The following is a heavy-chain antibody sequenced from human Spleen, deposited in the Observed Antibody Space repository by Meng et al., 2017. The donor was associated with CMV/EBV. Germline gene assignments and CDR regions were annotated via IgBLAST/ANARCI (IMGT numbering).Heavy chain of an antibody. Sequence: SGFRFSSYGMHWVRQSPGKGVEWVAFIHFDGSNEKYGESLRGRFTISRDNSKKTVNLQMNSPRIEDTALYYCAREANFLNERDWFDPWGQGTLVTVSS. J-gene: IGHJ5*02. CDR3: AREANFLNERDWFDP. V-gene: IGHV3-30*02. CDR1: GFRFSSYG. CDR2: IHFDGSNE. D-gene: IGHD2/OR15-2a*01.